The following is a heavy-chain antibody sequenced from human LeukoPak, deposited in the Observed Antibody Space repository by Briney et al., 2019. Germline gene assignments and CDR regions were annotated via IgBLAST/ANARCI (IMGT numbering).Heavy chain of an antibody. D-gene: IGHD1-26*01. J-gene: IGHJ6*03. CDR1: GGSISSSSYY. Sequence: SETLSLTCTVSGGSISSSSYYWGWIRQPPGKGLEWIGSIYYSGSTYYNPSLKSRVTISVDTSKNQFSLKLSSVTAADTAVYYCARDYRLRNYYYYYYMDVWGKGTTVTVSS. V-gene: IGHV4-39*07. CDR2: IYYSGST. CDR3: ARDYRLRNYYYYYYMDV.